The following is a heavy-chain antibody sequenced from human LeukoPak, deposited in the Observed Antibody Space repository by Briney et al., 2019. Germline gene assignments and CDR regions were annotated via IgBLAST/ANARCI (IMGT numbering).Heavy chain of an antibody. CDR3: ASTGRDDDHFDY. V-gene: IGHV3-21*01. J-gene: IGHJ4*02. CDR1: GFTFSSYS. Sequence: GGSLRLSCAASGFTFSSYSMNWVRQAPGKRLKWVSYISITSSYIYYADSVKGRFTISRDNAKKSLYLQMNSLRAEDTAIYFCASTGRDDDHFDYWGQGTLVTVSS. CDR2: ISITSSYI. D-gene: IGHD5-24*01.